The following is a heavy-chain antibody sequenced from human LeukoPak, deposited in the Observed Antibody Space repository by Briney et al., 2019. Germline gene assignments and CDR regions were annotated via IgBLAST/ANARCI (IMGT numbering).Heavy chain of an antibody. CDR3: ATGRITIFGVVTYDAFDI. Sequence: SETLSLTYDVSGGSMSSHHWNWIRQPPGKGLEWIAYIYYSGSTNQNPSLKSRVTISLDTSKNQFSLNLSSVTAADTAVYYCATGRITIFGVVTYDAFDIWGQGTMVTVSS. CDR2: IYYSGST. J-gene: IGHJ3*02. D-gene: IGHD3-3*01. V-gene: IGHV4-59*11. CDR1: GGSMSSHH.